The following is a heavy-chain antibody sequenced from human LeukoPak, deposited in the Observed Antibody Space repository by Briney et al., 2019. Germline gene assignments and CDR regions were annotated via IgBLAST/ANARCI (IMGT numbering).Heavy chain of an antibody. CDR3: AKDVWSSSAPPDY. V-gene: IGHV3-30*18. CDR2: ISYDGSNK. D-gene: IGHD6-6*01. Sequence: GRSLRLSCAASGFTFSSYGMNWVRQAPGKGLEWVAVISYDGSNKYYADSVKGRFTISRDNSKNTLYLQMHSLRAEDTALYYCAKDVWSSSAPPDYWGQGTLVTVSS. J-gene: IGHJ4*02. CDR1: GFTFSSYG.